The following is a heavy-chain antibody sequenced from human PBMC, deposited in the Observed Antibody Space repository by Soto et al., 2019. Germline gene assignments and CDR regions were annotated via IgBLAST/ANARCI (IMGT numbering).Heavy chain of an antibody. J-gene: IGHJ3*02. CDR2: ISYDGSNK. D-gene: IGHD1-26*01. CDR3: ARDRGVGAPGAFDI. Sequence: GGSLRLSCAASGFTFSSYAMHWVRQAPGKGLEWVAVISYDGSNKYYADSVKGRFTISRDNSKNTLYLQMNSLRAEDTAVYYCARDRGVGAPGAFDIWGQGTMVTVSS. V-gene: IGHV3-30-3*01. CDR1: GFTFSSYA.